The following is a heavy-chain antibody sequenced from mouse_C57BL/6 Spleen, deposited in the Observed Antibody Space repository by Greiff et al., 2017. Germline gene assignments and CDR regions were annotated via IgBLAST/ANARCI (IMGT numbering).Heavy chain of an antibody. CDR3: ARHGGYYYGRRDY. D-gene: IGHD1-1*01. V-gene: IGHV5-6*01. CDR2: ISSGGSYT. J-gene: IGHJ4*01. Sequence: EVKLMESGGDLVKPGGSLKLSCAASGFTFSSYGMSWVRPTPDKRLEWVATISSGGSYTYYPDSVKGRFPISRDNAKNTLYLQMSSLKSEDTAMYYCARHGGYYYGRRDYWGQGASVTVSS. CDR1: GFTFSSYG.